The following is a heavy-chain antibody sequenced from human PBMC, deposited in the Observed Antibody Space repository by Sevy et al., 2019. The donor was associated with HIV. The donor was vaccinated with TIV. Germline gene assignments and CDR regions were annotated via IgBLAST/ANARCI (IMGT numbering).Heavy chain of an antibody. Sequence: GGSLRLSCAASGFTVSSDYISWVRQAPGKGLEWVSVIYEGGSTFYADSVKDRFTISRDNSKNTLYRQMYSLRAEDTAVYYCARESSSSWQAGYYGMDVWGQGTTVTVSS. V-gene: IGHV3-66*01. D-gene: IGHD6-13*01. CDR3: ARESSSSWQAGYYGMDV. J-gene: IGHJ6*02. CDR1: GFTVSSDY. CDR2: IYEGGST.